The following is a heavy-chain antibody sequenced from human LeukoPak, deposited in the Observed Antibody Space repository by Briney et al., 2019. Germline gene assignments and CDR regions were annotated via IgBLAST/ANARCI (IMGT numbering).Heavy chain of an antibody. CDR2: IYTSGST. Sequence: NTSQTLSLTCTVSGGSISSGSYYWSWIRQPAGKGLEWIGRIYTSGSTNYNPSLKSRVTISVDTSKNQFSLKLSSVTAADTAVYYCARGLRYYGSGNGFDWFDPWGQGTLVTVSS. D-gene: IGHD3-10*01. CDR3: ARGLRYYGSGNGFDWFDP. V-gene: IGHV4-61*02. J-gene: IGHJ5*02. CDR1: GGSISSGSYY.